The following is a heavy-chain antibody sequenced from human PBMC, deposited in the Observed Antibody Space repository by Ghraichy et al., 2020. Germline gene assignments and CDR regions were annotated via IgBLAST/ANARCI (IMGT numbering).Heavy chain of an antibody. CDR1: GFTFSSYW. CDR3: AREGGSTMVRGVTYYYYSGMHV. Sequence: GGSLRLSCAASGFTFSSYWMSWVRQAPGKGLEWVANIKQDGSEKYYVDSVKGRFTISRDNAKNSLYLQMNSLRAEDTAVYYCAREGGSTMVRGVTYYYYSGMHVWGQETTLTVS. V-gene: IGHV3-7*01. D-gene: IGHD3-10*01. CDR2: IKQDGSEK. J-gene: IGHJ6*02.